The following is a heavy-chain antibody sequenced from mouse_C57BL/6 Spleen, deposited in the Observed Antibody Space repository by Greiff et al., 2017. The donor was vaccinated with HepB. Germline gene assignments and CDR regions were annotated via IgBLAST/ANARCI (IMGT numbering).Heavy chain of an antibody. CDR1: GYTFTSYW. CDR2: IDPNSGGT. Sequence: VKQSCKASGYTFTSYWMHWVKQRPGRGLEWIGRIDPNSGGTKYNEKFKSKATLTVDKPSSTAYMQLSSLTSEDSAVYYCAREDYGSSFQFAYWGQGTLVTVSA. V-gene: IGHV1-72*01. D-gene: IGHD1-1*01. J-gene: IGHJ3*01. CDR3: AREDYGSSFQFAY.